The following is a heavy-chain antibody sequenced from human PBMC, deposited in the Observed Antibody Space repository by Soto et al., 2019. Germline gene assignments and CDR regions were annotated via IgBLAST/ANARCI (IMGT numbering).Heavy chain of an antibody. V-gene: IGHV3-21*01. J-gene: IGHJ5*02. Sequence: GGSLRLSCAASGFTFSSYSMNWVRQAPGKGLEWVSSISSSSSYIYYADSVKGRFTISRDNAKNSLYLQMNSLRAEDTAVYYCARDFVAAAGNGSFWFDPWGQGTLVTVSS. CDR2: ISSSSSYI. CDR3: ARDFVAAAGNGSFWFDP. CDR1: GFTFSSYS. D-gene: IGHD6-13*01.